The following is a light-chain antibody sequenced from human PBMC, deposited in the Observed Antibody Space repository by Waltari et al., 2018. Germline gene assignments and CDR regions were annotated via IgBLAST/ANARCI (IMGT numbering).Light chain of an antibody. V-gene: IGKV4-1*01. Sequence: DIVMTQSPDSLAVSLGERATISCRSSQSVLYNSNNKNYLAWYQQKPGQPPKLLIYWASTRQSGVPDRFTGGGSGTDFTLTISNLQAEDVAVYFCQQYYTSSMYTFGQGTKLEIK. CDR2: WAS. CDR1: QSVLYNSNNKNY. J-gene: IGKJ2*01. CDR3: QQYYTSSMYT.